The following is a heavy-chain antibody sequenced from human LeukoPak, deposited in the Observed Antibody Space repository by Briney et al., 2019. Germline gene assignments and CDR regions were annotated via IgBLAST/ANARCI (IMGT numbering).Heavy chain of an antibody. D-gene: IGHD4-11*01. CDR1: GYTFTSCA. Sequence: ASVKVSCKTSGYTFTSCAMHWVRLAPGQRLEWMGWINAGNGNTKYSQKFQDRVTITRDTSASTAYMEPSSLRSEDTAVYFCARGPYSNYWFDPLGQGTLVTVSS. J-gene: IGHJ5*02. CDR3: ARGPYSNYWFDP. CDR2: INAGNGNT. V-gene: IGHV1-3*01.